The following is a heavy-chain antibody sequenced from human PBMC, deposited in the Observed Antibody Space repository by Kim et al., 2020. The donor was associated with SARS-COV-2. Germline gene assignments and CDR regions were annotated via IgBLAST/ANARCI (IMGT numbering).Heavy chain of an antibody. J-gene: IGHJ6*02. Sequence: SVKVSCKASGCTFSSYAISWVRQAPGQGLEWMGGIIPIFGTANYAQKFQGRVTITADESTSTAYMELSSLRSEDTAVYYCARELPAAGDYYYYGMDVWGPGATVTVSS. D-gene: IGHD6-13*01. CDR2: IIPIFGTA. V-gene: IGHV1-69*13. CDR1: GCTFSSYA. CDR3: ARELPAAGDYYYYGMDV.